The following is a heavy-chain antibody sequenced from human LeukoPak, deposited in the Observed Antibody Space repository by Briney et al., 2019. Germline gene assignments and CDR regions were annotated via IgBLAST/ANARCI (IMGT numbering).Heavy chain of an antibody. CDR1: GFTFSSYW. D-gene: IGHD3-10*02. CDR2: ISSSGSTI. V-gene: IGHV3-48*03. Sequence: GGSLRRSCAASGFTFSSYWMSWVRQAPGKGLEWVSYISSSGSTIYYADSVKGRFTISRDSAKNSLYLQMNSLRAEDTAVYYCAELGITMIGGVWGKGTTVTISS. J-gene: IGHJ6*04. CDR3: AELGITMIGGV.